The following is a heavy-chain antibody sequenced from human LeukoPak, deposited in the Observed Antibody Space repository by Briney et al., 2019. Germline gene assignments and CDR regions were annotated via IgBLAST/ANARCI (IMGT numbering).Heavy chain of an antibody. CDR1: GFTFSDYG. V-gene: IGHV3-30*18. CDR2: ISYDASNK. Sequence: GGSLRLSCVASGFTFSDYGMQWVRQAPGKGLEWVAVISYDASNKNYADPVKGRFTISRDYSKNTVYLQMNSLRAEDTAVYFCAKGVGGYTIGYYFDYWGQGTPVTVSS. D-gene: IGHD5-18*01. CDR3: AKGVGGYTIGYYFDY. J-gene: IGHJ4*02.